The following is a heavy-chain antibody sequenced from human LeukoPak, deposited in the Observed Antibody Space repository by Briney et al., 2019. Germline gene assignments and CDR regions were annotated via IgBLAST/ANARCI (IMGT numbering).Heavy chain of an antibody. J-gene: IGHJ4*02. CDR3: ARNRQWLLADY. D-gene: IGHD3-22*01. Sequence: GGFLRLSCAASGFTFSNYWMSWVRQAPGKGLEWVANTKQDENEKHYVDSVKGRFTISRDNARNSLYLQMNSLRVEDTAVYFCARNRQWLLADYWGQGTVVTVSS. CDR1: GFTFSNYW. CDR2: TKQDENEK. V-gene: IGHV3-7*04.